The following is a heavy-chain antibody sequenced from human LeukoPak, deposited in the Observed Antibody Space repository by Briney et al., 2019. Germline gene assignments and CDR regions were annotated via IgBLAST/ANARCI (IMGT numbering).Heavy chain of an antibody. Sequence: ASVKVSCKASGYTFTGYYMHWVRQAPGQGLEWMGWINPNSGGTNYAQKFQGRVTMTRDTSISTAYMELSRLRSDDTAVYYCARHGRWGYSGYANWFDPWGQGTLVTVSS. V-gene: IGHV1-2*02. CDR1: GYTFTGYY. CDR3: ARHGRWGYSGYANWFDP. J-gene: IGHJ5*02. D-gene: IGHD5-12*01. CDR2: INPNSGGT.